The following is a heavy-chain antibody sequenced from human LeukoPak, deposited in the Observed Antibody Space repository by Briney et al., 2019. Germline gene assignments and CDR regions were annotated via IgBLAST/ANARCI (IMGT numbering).Heavy chain of an antibody. CDR1: GYTFTSYD. V-gene: IGHV1-8*01. D-gene: IGHD3-16*01. CDR2: MNPNSGNT. Sequence: VSVKVSCKASGYTFTSYDINWVRQVTGQGLEWMGWMNPNSGNTGYAQKFQGRVTMTRNTSISTAYMELSSLRSEDTAVYYCAGAPGGLRGYYYYYYYMDVWGKGTTVTVSS. CDR3: AGAPGGLRGYYYYYYYMDV. J-gene: IGHJ6*03.